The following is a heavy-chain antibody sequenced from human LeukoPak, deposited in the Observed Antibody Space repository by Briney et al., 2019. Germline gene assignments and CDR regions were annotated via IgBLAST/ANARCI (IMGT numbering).Heavy chain of an antibody. V-gene: IGHV4-61*01. Sequence: SETLSLTCTVSGGSVISGTYYWSWIRQPPGKGLEWIGYIYYGGSTNYNPSLKSRVTISVDTSKNQFSLRLSSVTAADTAVYYCARDSRYYDSSGYGYFFDNWGQGTLVTVSS. J-gene: IGHJ4*02. D-gene: IGHD3-22*01. CDR3: ARDSRYYDSSGYGYFFDN. CDR2: IYYGGST. CDR1: GGSVISGTYY.